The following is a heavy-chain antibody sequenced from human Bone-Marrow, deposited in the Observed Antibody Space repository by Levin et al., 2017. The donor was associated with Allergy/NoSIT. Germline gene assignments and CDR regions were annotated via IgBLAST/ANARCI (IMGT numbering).Heavy chain of an antibody. V-gene: IGHV1-18*01. D-gene: IGHD3-22*01. CDR2: ISGNNGNT. CDR3: ARDHYYGSSGSFEY. CDR1: GYTFTSYG. J-gene: IGHJ4*02. Sequence: ASVKVSCKASGYTFTSYGISWVRQAPGQGLEWMGWISGNNGNTNYAQKFQGRVTMTTDTSTSTAYMELRSLRADDTAVYSCARDHYYGSSGSFEYWGQGTLVTVSS.